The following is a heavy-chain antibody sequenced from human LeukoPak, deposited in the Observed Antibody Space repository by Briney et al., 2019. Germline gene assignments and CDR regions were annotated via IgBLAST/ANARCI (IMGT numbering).Heavy chain of an antibody. V-gene: IGHV3-53*01. Sequence: GGSLRLSCAASGFTVSSNYMSWVRQAPGKGLECVSVIYSGGSTYYADSVKGRFTISRDNSKNTLYLQMNSLRADDTAVYYCARYPSDQYYFDYWGQGTLVTVSS. CDR2: IYSGGST. CDR1: GFTVSSNY. J-gene: IGHJ4*02. CDR3: ARYPSDQYYFDY.